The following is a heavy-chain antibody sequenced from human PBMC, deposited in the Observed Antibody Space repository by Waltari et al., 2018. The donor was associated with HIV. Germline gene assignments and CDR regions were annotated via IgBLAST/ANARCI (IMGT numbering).Heavy chain of an antibody. D-gene: IGHD4-17*01. CDR2: ISHLVAT. CDR1: GSSISSAYN. V-gene: IGHV4-38-2*01. Sequence: QVQLQESGPGLVRPSETLSLSCAVSGSSISSAYNWGWIRLPPGKGLEWIGSISHLVATYYSPSLKSRVTISLDTSNNQFSLTLNSVTAADTAVYYCARDPALTRVTGYDFWGQGILVTVSS. J-gene: IGHJ4*02. CDR3: ARDPALTRVTGYDF.